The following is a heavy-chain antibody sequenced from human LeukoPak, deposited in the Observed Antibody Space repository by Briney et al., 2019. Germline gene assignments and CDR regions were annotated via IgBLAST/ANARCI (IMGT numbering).Heavy chain of an antibody. V-gene: IGHV1-18*01. Sequence: GASVKVSCKASGFTFTSYDINWVRQAPGEGLEWMGWISTNSDEIHYARKFQGRVTLTTDTSASTAYMEVRSLRSDDTAVYYCARDPYHEILPGYGSAMAHWGQGTRVTVSS. D-gene: IGHD3-9*01. J-gene: IGHJ4*02. CDR1: GFTFTSYD. CDR3: ARDPYHEILPGYGSAMAH. CDR2: ISTNSDEI.